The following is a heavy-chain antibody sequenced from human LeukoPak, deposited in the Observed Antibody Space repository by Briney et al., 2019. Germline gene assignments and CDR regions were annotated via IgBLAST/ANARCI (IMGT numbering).Heavy chain of an antibody. Sequence: SETLSLTCTVSGGSISSYYWSWIRQPPGKGLEWIGYIYYSGSTNYNPSLKSRVTISVDTSKNQFSLKLSSVTAADTAVYYCARATGYGSGSYNDYWGQETLVTVSS. CDR1: GGSISSYY. V-gene: IGHV4-59*01. J-gene: IGHJ4*02. CDR2: IYYSGST. D-gene: IGHD3-10*01. CDR3: ARATGYGSGSYNDY.